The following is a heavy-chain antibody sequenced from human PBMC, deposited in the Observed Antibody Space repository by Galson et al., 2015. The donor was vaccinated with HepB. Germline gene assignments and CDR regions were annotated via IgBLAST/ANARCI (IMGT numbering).Heavy chain of an antibody. CDR3: ARDPIAVADDYYYGMDV. Sequence: SVKVSCKASGYTFTSYYMHWVRQAPGQGLEWMGIINPSGGSTSYAQKFQGRVTMTWDTSTSTVYMELSSLRSEDTAVYYCARDPIAVADDYYYGMDVWGQGTTVTVSS. J-gene: IGHJ6*02. CDR2: INPSGGST. D-gene: IGHD6-19*01. CDR1: GYTFTSYY. V-gene: IGHV1-46*01.